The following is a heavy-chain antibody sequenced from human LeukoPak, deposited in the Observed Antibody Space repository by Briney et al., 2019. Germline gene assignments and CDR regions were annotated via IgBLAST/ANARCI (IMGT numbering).Heavy chain of an antibody. V-gene: IGHV4-4*07. CDR3: ARDRSIAVAGVFDY. CDR2: IYISGST. D-gene: IGHD6-19*01. J-gene: IGHJ4*02. CDR1: GGSISSYY. Sequence: SETLSLTCTVSGGSISSYYWSWIRQPAGKGLEWIGRIYISGSTNYNPSLKSRVTMSVDTSKNQFSLKLSSVTAADTAVYYCARDRSIAVAGVFDYWGQGTLVTVSS.